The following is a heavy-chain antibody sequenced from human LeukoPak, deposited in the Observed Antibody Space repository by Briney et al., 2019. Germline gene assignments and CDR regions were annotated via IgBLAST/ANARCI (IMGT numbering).Heavy chain of an antibody. Sequence: ASGPTLVNPTQTLTLTCTVSGFSLSTSGMRVSWIRQPPGEALEWLARIDWGDERFYNTSLKTRLTISKDPSKNQVVLTLTNMDPVDTANYYCARIRGNSYGFDSWGQGTLVTVSS. V-gene: IGHV2-70*04. J-gene: IGHJ4*02. CDR2: IDWGDER. CDR1: GFSLSTSGMR. D-gene: IGHD5-18*01. CDR3: ARIRGNSYGFDS.